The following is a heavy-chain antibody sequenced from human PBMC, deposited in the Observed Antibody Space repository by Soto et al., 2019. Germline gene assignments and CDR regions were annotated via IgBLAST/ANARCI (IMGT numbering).Heavy chain of an antibody. V-gene: IGHV3-74*01. CDR3: ASFATVAEFDY. CDR1: GFTFSSYW. J-gene: IGHJ4*02. D-gene: IGHD4-17*01. Sequence: GGSLRLSCAASGFTFSSYWMHWVRQAPGKGLVWVSRINSDGSSTSYADSVKGRFTISRDNAKNTLYLQMNSLRAEDTAVYYCASFATVAEFDYWGQGTLVTVSS. CDR2: INSDGSST.